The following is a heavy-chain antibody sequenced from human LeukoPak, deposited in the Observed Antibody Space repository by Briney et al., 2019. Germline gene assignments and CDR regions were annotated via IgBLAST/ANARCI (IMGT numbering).Heavy chain of an antibody. V-gene: IGHV3-74*01. Sequence: PGGSLRLSCAASGFTFSRYWMHWVRQAPGKGLVWVSRINSDGSSTSYADSVKGRFTISRDNAKNTLYPQVNSLRAEDTAVYYCARGMYYYGSGSYYRVDSFDIWGQGTMVTVSS. CDR3: ARGMYYYGSGSYYRVDSFDI. CDR2: INSDGSST. J-gene: IGHJ3*02. D-gene: IGHD3-10*01. CDR1: GFTFSRYW.